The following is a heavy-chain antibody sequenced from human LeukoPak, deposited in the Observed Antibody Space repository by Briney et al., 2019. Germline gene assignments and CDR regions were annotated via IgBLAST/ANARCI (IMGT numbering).Heavy chain of an antibody. CDR3: ASLRKRYYYYYGMDV. J-gene: IGHJ6*02. Sequence: ASVKVSCKASGYTFTGYYMHWVRQAPGQGLEWMGWTNPNSGGTNYAQKFQGRVTMTRDTSISIAYMELSRLRSEDTAVYYCASLRKRYYYYYGMDVWGQGTTVTVSS. D-gene: IGHD1-14*01. V-gene: IGHV1-2*02. CDR1: GYTFTGYY. CDR2: TNPNSGGT.